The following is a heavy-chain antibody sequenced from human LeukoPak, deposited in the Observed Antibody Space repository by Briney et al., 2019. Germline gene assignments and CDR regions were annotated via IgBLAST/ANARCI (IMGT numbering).Heavy chain of an antibody. CDR2: IYHSGST. CDR1: GYSISSGYY. D-gene: IGHD2-8*01. Sequence: SETLSLTCTVSGYSISSGYYWGWIRPPPGKGLEWIGSIYHSGSTYYNPSLKSRVTISVDTSKNQFSLKLSSVTAADTAVYYCARGGGYCTNAVCFSYYFDYWGQGTPVTVSS. V-gene: IGHV4-38-2*02. J-gene: IGHJ4*02. CDR3: ARGGGYCTNAVCFSYYFDY.